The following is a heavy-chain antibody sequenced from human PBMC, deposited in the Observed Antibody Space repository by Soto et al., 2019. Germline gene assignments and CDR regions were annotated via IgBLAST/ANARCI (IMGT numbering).Heavy chain of an antibody. V-gene: IGHV1-69*08. CDR2: IIPILGIA. CDR3: ARDWGGIAAADVDY. CDR1: GGTFSSYT. D-gene: IGHD6-13*01. J-gene: IGHJ4*02. Sequence: QVQLVQSGAEVKKPGSSVKVSCKASGGTFSSYTISWVRQAPGQGLEWMGRIIPILGIANYAQKIQGRVTITADKSTSTAYMELSSLRSEDTAVYYCARDWGGIAAADVDYWGQGTLVTVSS.